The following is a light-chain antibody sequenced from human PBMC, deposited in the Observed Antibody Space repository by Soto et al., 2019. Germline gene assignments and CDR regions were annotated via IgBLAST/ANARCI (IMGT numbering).Light chain of an antibody. CDR1: SSNIGASYD. J-gene: IGLJ2*01. CDR3: QAYDSRLSGSV. V-gene: IGLV1-40*01. Sequence: QSVLTQPPSVSGAPGQRVTISCTGSSSNIGASYDVYWYQHLPGTAPKLLIFRNDNPPSGVPDRFSGSKSGTSASLAITGLQADDEADYYCQAYDSRLSGSVFGGGTKVTVL. CDR2: RND.